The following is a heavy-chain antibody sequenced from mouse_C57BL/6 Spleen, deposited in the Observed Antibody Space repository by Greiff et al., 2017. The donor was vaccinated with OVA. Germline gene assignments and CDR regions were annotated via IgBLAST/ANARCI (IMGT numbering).Heavy chain of an antibody. V-gene: IGHV5-4*01. Sequence: EVKLVESGGGLVKPGGSLKLSCAASGFTFSSYAMSWVRQTPEKRLEWVATISDGGSYTYYPDNVKGRFTISRDNAKNNLYLQMSHLKSEDTAMDYCARDRGGYDGYYKFAYWGQGTLVTVSA. J-gene: IGHJ3*01. D-gene: IGHD2-3*01. CDR2: ISDGGSYT. CDR1: GFTFSSYA. CDR3: ARDRGGYDGYYKFAY.